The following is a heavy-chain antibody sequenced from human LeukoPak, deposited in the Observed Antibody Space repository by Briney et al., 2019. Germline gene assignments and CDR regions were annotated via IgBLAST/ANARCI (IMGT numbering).Heavy chain of an antibody. J-gene: IGHJ5*02. D-gene: IGHD3-16*01. CDR1: GGSISSYY. V-gene: IGHV4-4*07. CDR3: ARHLKGGVTLRAWFDP. CDR2: IYTSGST. Sequence: PSETLSLTCTVSGGSISSYYWSWIRQPAGKGLEWIGRIYTSGSTNYNPSLKSRVTMSVDTSKNQFSLKLSSVTAADTAVYYCARHLKGGVTLRAWFDPWGRGTLVTVSS.